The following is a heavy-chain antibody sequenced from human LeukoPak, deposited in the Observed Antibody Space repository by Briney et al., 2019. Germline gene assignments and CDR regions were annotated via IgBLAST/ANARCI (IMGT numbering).Heavy chain of an antibody. CDR2: ISDSGGKT. J-gene: IGHJ4*02. V-gene: IGHV3-23*01. D-gene: IGHD1-26*01. Sequence: GGSLRLSCGSSRFTFDDYTMHWVRQAPGKGLEWVSAISDSGGKTHYADSVKGRFTISRDNSKSTLYLQMNSLGAGDTAIYYCAKDWSCDFWGQGTLVTVSS. CDR1: RFTFDDYT. CDR3: AKDWSCDF.